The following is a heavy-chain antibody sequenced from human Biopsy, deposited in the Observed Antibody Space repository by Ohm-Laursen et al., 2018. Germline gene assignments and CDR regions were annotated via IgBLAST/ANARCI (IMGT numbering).Heavy chain of an antibody. D-gene: IGHD3-22*01. Sequence: SSLRLSCAASGFTFQDHAMHWVRQRPGKGLEWVSGISWISRNTGYADSVKGRFTITRDNAKNSLYLQMNSLRPEDTALYYCARDRGQNFYDSTGYYNGMDGWGQGTTVTVAS. CDR2: ISWISRNT. J-gene: IGHJ6*02. V-gene: IGHV3-9*01. CDR1: GFTFQDHA. CDR3: ARDRGQNFYDSTGYYNGMDG.